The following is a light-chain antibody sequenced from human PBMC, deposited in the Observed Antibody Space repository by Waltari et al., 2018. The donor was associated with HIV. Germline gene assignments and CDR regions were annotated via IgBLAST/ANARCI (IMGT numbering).Light chain of an antibody. CDR2: RNN. V-gene: IGLV1-47*01. J-gene: IGLJ2*01. CDR3: CSYAGSVV. Sequence: QSVLTQPPSASETPGQRVTISCSGSSSNIGSNYVYWYQHLPGTAPKLLIYRNNQRPSGVPDRFSGSKSGTSASLAISGLRSEDEADYYCCSYAGSVVFGGGTKLTVL. CDR1: SSNIGSNY.